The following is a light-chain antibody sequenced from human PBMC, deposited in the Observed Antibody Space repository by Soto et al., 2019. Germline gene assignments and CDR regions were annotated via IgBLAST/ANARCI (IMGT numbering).Light chain of an antibody. J-gene: IGKJ2*01. CDR3: QQSYSTPHP. V-gene: IGKV1-39*01. CDR2: AAS. CDR1: QSISSY. Sequence: DIQMTQSPSSLSASVGDRVTITCRASQSISSYLNWYQQKPGKAPKLLIYAASSSQSGVPSRFSGSGSGTDFTLTISSLQPEDFATYHCQQSYSTPHPFGQGTKLEIK.